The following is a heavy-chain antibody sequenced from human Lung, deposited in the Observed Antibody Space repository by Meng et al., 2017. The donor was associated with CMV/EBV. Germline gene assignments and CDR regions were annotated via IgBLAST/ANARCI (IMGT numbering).Heavy chain of an antibody. CDR2: IYNSGSTT. V-gene: IGHV3-23*03. CDR3: LTFYSDSKSY. J-gene: IGHJ4*02. D-gene: IGHD3-22*01. Sequence: GESLKISCAASGFSFNIYAMSRVRQAPGRGLEWVSLIYNSGSTTNFADSGKGQFTISRDNSKNTLDLQLRNLRVEETAIYYCLTFYSDSKSYRGPGALVTVSS. CDR1: GFSFNIYA.